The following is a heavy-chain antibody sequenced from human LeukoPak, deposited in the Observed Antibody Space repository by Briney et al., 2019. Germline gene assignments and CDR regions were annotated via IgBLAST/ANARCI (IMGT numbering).Heavy chain of an antibody. V-gene: IGHV1-18*01. CDR2: ISAYNGNT. J-gene: IGHJ6*02. CDR1: GYTFTSYG. CDR3: AREDQRDYGDHYYYGMDV. Sequence: ASVKVSCKASGYTFTSYGISWVRQAPGQGLEWMGWISAYNGNTNYAQKLQGRVTMTTDTSTSTAYMELRSLRSDDTAVYYCAREDQRDYGDHYYYGMDVWGQGTTVTVSS. D-gene: IGHD4-17*01.